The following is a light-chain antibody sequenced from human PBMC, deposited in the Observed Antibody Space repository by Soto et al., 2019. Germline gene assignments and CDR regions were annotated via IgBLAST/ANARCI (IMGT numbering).Light chain of an antibody. CDR1: QSLLHITGETF. CDR3: MQSTQLPPT. Sequence: DVVMTQTPLSLSVTPGQPASISCKSSQSLLHITGETFLFWYLQKPGQSPQLLTYEVSTRVFGVPDRFSGSGSGTDFTLEISRVETDDVGIYYCMQSTQLPPTFGQGTRLEIK. V-gene: IGKV2D-29*02. CDR2: EVS. J-gene: IGKJ5*01.